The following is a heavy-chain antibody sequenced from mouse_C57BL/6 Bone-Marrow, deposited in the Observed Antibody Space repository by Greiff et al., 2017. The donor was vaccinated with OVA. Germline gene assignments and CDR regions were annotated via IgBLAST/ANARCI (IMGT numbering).Heavy chain of an antibody. V-gene: IGHV5-9*01. CDR2: ISGGGGNT. J-gene: IGHJ3*01. Sequence: EVHLVESGGGLVKPGGSLKLSCAASGFTFSSYTMSWVRQTPEKRLEWVATISGGGGNTYYPDSVKGRFTISRDNAKNTLYLQMSSLRSEDTALYYCARREGGFAYWGQGTLVTVSA. CDR1: GFTFSSYT. CDR3: ARREGGFAY.